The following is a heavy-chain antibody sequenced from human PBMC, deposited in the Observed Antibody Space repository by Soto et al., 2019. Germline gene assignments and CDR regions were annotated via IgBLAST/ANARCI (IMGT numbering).Heavy chain of an antibody. J-gene: IGHJ4*02. CDR2: IAYDGSNI. Sequence: ESGGGVVQPGRSLRLSCAASGFTFRSYAMHWVRQAPGKGLEWVAVIAYDGSNIYYVDSVKGRFTISRDNSKNTLFLQMNSLRAEDTAVYYCAREDYGAHYFDYWGQGPLVTVSS. CDR3: AREDYGAHYFDY. V-gene: IGHV3-30-3*01. D-gene: IGHD4-17*01. CDR1: GFTFRSYA.